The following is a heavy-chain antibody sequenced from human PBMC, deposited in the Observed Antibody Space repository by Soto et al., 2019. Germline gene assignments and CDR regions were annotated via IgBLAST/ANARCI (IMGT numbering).Heavy chain of an antibody. D-gene: IGHD6-6*01. CDR2: IYYSGST. Sequence: TLSLTCTVSGGSISSGGYYWSWIRPHPGKGLEWIGYIYYSGSTYYNPSLKSRITISVDTSKNQFSLKLSSVTAADTAVYYCARDFSSGFDYWGQGTLVTVSS. V-gene: IGHV4-31*03. CDR1: GGSISSGGYY. CDR3: ARDFSSGFDY. J-gene: IGHJ4*02.